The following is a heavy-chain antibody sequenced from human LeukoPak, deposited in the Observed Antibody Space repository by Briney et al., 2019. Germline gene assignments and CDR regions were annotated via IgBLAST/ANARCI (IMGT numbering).Heavy chain of an antibody. CDR1: GFTFSSYS. J-gene: IGHJ4*02. D-gene: IGHD3-22*01. Sequence: PGGSLRLSCAASGFTFSSYSMNWVRQAPGKGLEWVSSISSSSSYIYYADSVKGRFTISRDNAKNSLYLQMNSLSAEDTAVYYCAKELNYYDSSGYYHNPDYWGQGTLVTVSS. CDR2: ISSSSSYI. CDR3: AKELNYYDSSGYYHNPDY. V-gene: IGHV3-21*01.